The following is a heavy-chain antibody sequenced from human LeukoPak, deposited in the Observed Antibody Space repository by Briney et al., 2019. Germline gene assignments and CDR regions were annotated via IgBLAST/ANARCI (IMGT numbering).Heavy chain of an antibody. CDR3: ANRILRGGY. CDR2: ISGSGGST. J-gene: IGHJ4*02. CDR1: GFTFSSYA. V-gene: IGHV3-23*01. D-gene: IGHD3-10*01. Sequence: PGGSLRLSCAASGFTFSSYAMSWVRQAPGKGLEWVSAISGSGGSTYSADSVKGRFTISRDNSKNTLYLQMNSLRADDTAVYYCANRILRGGYWGQGTLVTVSS.